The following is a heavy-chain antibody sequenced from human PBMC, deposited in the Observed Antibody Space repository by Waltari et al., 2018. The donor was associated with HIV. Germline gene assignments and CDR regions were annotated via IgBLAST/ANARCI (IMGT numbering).Heavy chain of an antibody. CDR2: FDPEDGET. CDR1: GSTLTELS. D-gene: IGHD3-22*01. CDR3: ATEGIEVGGRGFDY. J-gene: IGHJ4*02. Sequence: QVQLVQSGAEVKKPGASVKVSCKFSGSTLTELSMHWVRKPPGKRVEWMGGFDPEDGETIYAQKCQGRVTMTEDTSTDTAYMELSSLRSEDTAVYYCATEGIEVGGRGFDYWGQGTLVTVSS. V-gene: IGHV1-24*01.